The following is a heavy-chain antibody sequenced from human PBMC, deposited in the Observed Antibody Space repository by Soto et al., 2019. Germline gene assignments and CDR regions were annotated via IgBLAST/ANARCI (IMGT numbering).Heavy chain of an antibody. J-gene: IGHJ4*02. CDR3: ARDESRYISGYVFSFDY. CDR1: GFTGSSSY. V-gene: IGHV3-66*01. D-gene: IGHD5-18*01. CDR2: IYSGGST. Sequence: GGSLRLSFSASGFTGSSSYMTLFRQAPGKGLEWISVIYSGGSTFYADSVKDRFTISRDNSKNTLYLQMNSLRAEDTAVYYCARDESRYISGYVFSFDYWGQGT.